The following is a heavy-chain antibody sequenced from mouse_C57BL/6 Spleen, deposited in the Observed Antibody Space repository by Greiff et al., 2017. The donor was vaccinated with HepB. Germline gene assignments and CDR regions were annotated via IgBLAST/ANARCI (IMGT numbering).Heavy chain of an antibody. CDR2: ISDGGSYT. V-gene: IGHV5-4*03. Sequence: EVKLMESGGGLVKPGGSLKLSCAASGFTFSSYAMSWVRQTPEKRLEWVATISDGGSYTYYPDNVKGRFTISRDNAKNNLYLQMSHLKSEDTAMYYCARGYSNYGYWGQGTTLTVSS. D-gene: IGHD2-5*01. CDR3: ARGYSNYGY. J-gene: IGHJ2*01. CDR1: GFTFSSYA.